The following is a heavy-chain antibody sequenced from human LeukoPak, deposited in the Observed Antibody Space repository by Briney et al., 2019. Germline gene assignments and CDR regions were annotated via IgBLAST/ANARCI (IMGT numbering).Heavy chain of an antibody. V-gene: IGHV3-23*01. D-gene: IGHD3-3*01. J-gene: IGHJ5*02. CDR1: GFTFSSYA. CDR3: ATGPYDFWSGYHNWFDP. CDR2: ISGSGGST. Sequence: GGSLRLSCAASGFTFSSYAMSWVRQAPGKGLEWVSAISGSGGSTYYADSVKGRFTISRDTSKNTLYLQMNSLRAEGTAVYYCATGPYDFWSGYHNWFDPWGQGTLVTVSS.